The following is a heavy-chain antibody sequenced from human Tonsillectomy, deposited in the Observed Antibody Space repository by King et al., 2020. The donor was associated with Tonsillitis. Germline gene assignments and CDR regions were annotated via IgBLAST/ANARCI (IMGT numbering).Heavy chain of an antibody. J-gene: IGHJ4*02. CDR3: ARLPDSTSYFEY. Sequence: QLQESGPGLVKPSETLSLICAVSGVSMSSRSYLWAWIRQPPGKGLEWVGTMSYSGSTYYNPSLKSRLSISIDTSKNQFSLRLSSVTAADTAVYYCARLPDSTSYFEYWGQGSLVTVSS. CDR2: MSYSGST. V-gene: IGHV4-39*01. D-gene: IGHD6-6*01. CDR1: GVSMSSRSYL.